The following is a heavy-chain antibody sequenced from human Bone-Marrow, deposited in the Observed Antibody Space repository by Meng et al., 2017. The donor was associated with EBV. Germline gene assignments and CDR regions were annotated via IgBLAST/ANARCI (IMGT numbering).Heavy chain of an antibody. CDR3: WGDLNYGSY. J-gene: IGHJ4*02. CDR2: FATKASKYAT. CDR1: GFIFLDLV. D-gene: IGHD3-16*01. V-gene: IGHV3-73*01. Sequence: VCGARLSPQVGSLNTLCVCSGFIFLDLVLHLVSQASGKGLERVGRFATKASKYATAYAPSVKGSFSFSRDESKNMVFLEMNSLKTEDTARYYCWGDLNYGSYWGQGTLVTVSS.